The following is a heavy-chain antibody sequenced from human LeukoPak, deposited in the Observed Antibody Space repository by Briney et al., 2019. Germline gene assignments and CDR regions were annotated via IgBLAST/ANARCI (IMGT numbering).Heavy chain of an antibody. J-gene: IGHJ6*02. CDR3: ARDRAVSTAHYYYGMDV. CDR2: FSGGDGST. D-gene: IGHD4-4*01. V-gene: IGHV3-23*01. Sequence: GGSLRLSCAASGFTFSSYGMSWVRQAPGKGLEWVSTFSGGDGSTYYADSVKGRFTISRDNSKNTLFLQMNSLRAEDTAVYYCARDRAVSTAHYYYGMDVWGQGTTVTVSS. CDR1: GFTFSSYG.